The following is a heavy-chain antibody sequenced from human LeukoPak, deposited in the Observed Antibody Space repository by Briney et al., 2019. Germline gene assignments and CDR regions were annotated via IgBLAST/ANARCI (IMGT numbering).Heavy chain of an antibody. Sequence: SVKVSCKASGYTFTSYDINWVRQATGQGLEWMGWMNPNSGNTGYAQKFQGRVTMTRNTSISTAYMELSSLRSEDTAVYYCARGLLCSSTSCLGRDYWGQGTLVTVSS. V-gene: IGHV1-8*01. D-gene: IGHD2-2*01. CDR3: ARGLLCSSTSCLGRDY. CDR2: MNPNSGNT. CDR1: GYTFTSYD. J-gene: IGHJ4*02.